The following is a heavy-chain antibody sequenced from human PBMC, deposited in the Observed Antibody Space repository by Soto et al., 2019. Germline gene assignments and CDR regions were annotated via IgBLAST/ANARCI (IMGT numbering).Heavy chain of an antibody. J-gene: IGHJ3*02. Sequence: ASVKVSCKVSGYTLTELSMHWVRQAPGKGLEWMGGFDPEDGETIYAQKFQGRVTMTEDTSTDTAYMELSSLRSEDTAVYYCATVKLELRLYAFESWGQGTMVTVSS. D-gene: IGHD1-7*01. CDR3: ATVKLELRLYAFES. CDR2: FDPEDGET. CDR1: GYTLTELS. V-gene: IGHV1-24*01.